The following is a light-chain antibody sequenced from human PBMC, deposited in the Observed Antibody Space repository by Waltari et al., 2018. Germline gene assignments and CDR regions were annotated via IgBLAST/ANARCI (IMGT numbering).Light chain of an antibody. CDR2: AAS. J-gene: IGKJ4*01. Sequence: DIQLTQSPSFLSASVGDRVTFTCRASRDIRNYLAWYQQKSGKAPKLLIFAASTLQSGVPSRFSGSGSGTEFTLTISSLRPEDLATYYCQQPPGTFGGGTKVEIK. CDR3: QQPPGT. V-gene: IGKV1-9*01. CDR1: RDIRNY.